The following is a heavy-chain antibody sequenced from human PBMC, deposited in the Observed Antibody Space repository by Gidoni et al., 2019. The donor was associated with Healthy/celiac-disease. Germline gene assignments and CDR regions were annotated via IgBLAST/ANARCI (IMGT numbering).Heavy chain of an antibody. CDR3: ARGARITIFGVVITPRGYFQH. J-gene: IGHJ1*01. CDR2: INHSGST. Sequence: QVQLQQWGAGLLKPSETLSLTCAVYGGSFSGYYWSWIRQPPGKGLEWIGEINHSGSTNYNPSLKSRVTISVDTSKNQFSLKLSSLTAADTAVYYCARGARITIFGVVITPRGYFQHWGQGTLVTVSS. V-gene: IGHV4-34*01. D-gene: IGHD3-3*01. CDR1: GGSFSGYY.